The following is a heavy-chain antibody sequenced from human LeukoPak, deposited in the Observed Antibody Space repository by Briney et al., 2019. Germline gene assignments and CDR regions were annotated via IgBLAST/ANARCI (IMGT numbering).Heavy chain of an antibody. V-gene: IGHV1-46*01. Sequence: ASVKVSCKASGGTFSSYAISWVRQAPGQGLEWMGIINPSGGSTSYAQKFQGRVTMTRDTSTSTVYMELSSLRSEDTAVYYCARDPSGGSGSHGMDVWGQGTTVTVSS. CDR3: ARDPSGGSGSHGMDV. D-gene: IGHD3-10*01. J-gene: IGHJ6*02. CDR1: GGTFSSYA. CDR2: INPSGGST.